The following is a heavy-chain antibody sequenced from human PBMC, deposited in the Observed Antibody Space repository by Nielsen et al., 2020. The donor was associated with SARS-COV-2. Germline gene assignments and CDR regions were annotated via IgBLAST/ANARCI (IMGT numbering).Heavy chain of an antibody. CDR2: ISYDGSNK. J-gene: IGHJ4*02. D-gene: IGHD3-16*02. V-gene: IGHV3-30*18. CDR1: GFTFSSYG. CDR3: AKDSDRSPVYYLDY. Sequence: GESLKISCAASGFTFSSYGMHWVRQAPGKGLEWVAVISYDGSNKYYADSVKGRFTISRDNSKNRLYLQMNSLRAEDTAVYYCAKDSDRSPVYYLDYWGQGTLVTVSS.